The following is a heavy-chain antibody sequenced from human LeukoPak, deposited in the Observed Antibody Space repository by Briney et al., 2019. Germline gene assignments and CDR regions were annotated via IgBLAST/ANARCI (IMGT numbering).Heavy chain of an antibody. CDR3: ARHRRNDGWN. CDR1: GGSISSGGYY. D-gene: IGHD1-1*01. J-gene: IGHJ4*02. CDR2: IYYSGST. V-gene: IGHV4-61*08. Sequence: PSQTLSLTCTVSGGSISSGGYYWSWIRQPPGKGLEWIGYIYYSGSTNYNPSLKSRVTISVDTSKNQFSLKLSSVAAADTAVYYCARHRRNDGWNWGQGTLVTVSS.